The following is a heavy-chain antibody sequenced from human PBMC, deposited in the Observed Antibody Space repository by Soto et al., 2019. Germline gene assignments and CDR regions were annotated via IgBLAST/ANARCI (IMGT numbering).Heavy chain of an antibody. J-gene: IGHJ5*02. Sequence: PGESLKSAGKGSEYSFTIYCIAWVLQMPWKGLEWMGIIYPGDPDTRYSPSFQDQVTISADKSVSTAYLQWNSLKASDTAIYYCARRQGGYCSSTACMGWFDPWGQGTLVTVSS. D-gene: IGHD2-2*01. CDR3: ARRQGGYCSSTACMGWFDP. V-gene: IGHV5-51*01. CDR1: EYSFTIYC. CDR2: IYPGDPDT.